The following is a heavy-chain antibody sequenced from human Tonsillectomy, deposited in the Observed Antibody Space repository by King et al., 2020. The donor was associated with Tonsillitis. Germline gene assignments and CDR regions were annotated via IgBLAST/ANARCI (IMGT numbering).Heavy chain of an antibody. D-gene: IGHD2-15*01. J-gene: IGHJ6*02. CDR3: TSIGYCSGGSCATGYFYYYYGMDV. V-gene: IGHV3-15*01. Sequence: VQLVESGGGLVKPGGSLRLSCAASGFTFSNAWMSWVRQAPGKGLEWVGRIKSKTDGGTTDYAAPVKGRFTISRDDSKNTLYLQMNSLKTEDTAVYYCTSIGYCSGGSCATGYFYYYYGMDVWGQGTTVTVSS. CDR1: GFTFSNAW. CDR2: IKSKTDGGTT.